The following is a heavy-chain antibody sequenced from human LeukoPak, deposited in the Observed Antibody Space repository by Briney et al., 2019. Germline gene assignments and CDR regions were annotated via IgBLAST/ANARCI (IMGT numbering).Heavy chain of an antibody. J-gene: IGHJ4*02. CDR3: ARGSPPRVYYDRSGYYSYYFDY. D-gene: IGHD3-22*01. Sequence: GASVKVTCKASGYKFTNYGISWVRQAPGQGLEWMGWISPYNGNTIYAQKLQGRVTMTTGTSTSTAYMELRSLRSDDTAVYYCARGSPPRVYYDRSGYYSYYFDYWGQGTLVTVSS. CDR1: GYKFTNYG. CDR2: ISPYNGNT. V-gene: IGHV1-18*01.